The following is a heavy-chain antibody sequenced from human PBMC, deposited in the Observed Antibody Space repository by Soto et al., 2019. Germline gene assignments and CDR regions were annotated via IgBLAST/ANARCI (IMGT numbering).Heavy chain of an antibody. CDR2: MNPNSGNT. CDR1: GYTFTSYD. Sequence: QVQLVQSGAEVKKPGASVKVSCKASGYTFTSYDINWVRQATGQGLEWMGWMNPNSGNTGYAQKFQGRVTITRNTSKSTAYMELSSLRFEGTAVYYCARDHSSSWRFDYWGQGNLGTGSS. J-gene: IGHJ4*02. D-gene: IGHD6-13*01. V-gene: IGHV1-8*01. CDR3: ARDHSSSWRFDY.